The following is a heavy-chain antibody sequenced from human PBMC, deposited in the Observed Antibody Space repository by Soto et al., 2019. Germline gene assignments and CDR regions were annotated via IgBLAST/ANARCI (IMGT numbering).Heavy chain of an antibody. Sequence: QVQLVESGGGVDQPGRSLRLSCAASGFIFSSYPMHWVRQAPGKGLEWVAVISDDGSTKYYADSVKGRFTISRDNSKNTLYLQMNSLSAEDTAVYYCTRADVTVTLSVFDPWGQGTLVTVSS. J-gene: IGHJ5*02. V-gene: IGHV3-30*04. CDR2: ISDDGSTK. D-gene: IGHD4-17*01. CDR3: TRADVTVTLSVFDP. CDR1: GFIFSSYP.